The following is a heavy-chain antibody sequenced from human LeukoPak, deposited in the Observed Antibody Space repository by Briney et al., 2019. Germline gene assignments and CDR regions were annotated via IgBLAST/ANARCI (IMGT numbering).Heavy chain of an antibody. Sequence: GGSLRLSCAVSGFTFSAYAMHWVRQAPGKGLEWVAVISYDGSNKYYADSVKGRFTISADKSKDTLFLQMSSLRPEDTAVYYCARGPGPIAGAKNPFDIWGQGTMVTVSS. J-gene: IGHJ3*02. CDR1: GFTFSAYA. V-gene: IGHV3-30*15. CDR2: ISYDGSNK. D-gene: IGHD1-26*01. CDR3: ARGPGPIAGAKNPFDI.